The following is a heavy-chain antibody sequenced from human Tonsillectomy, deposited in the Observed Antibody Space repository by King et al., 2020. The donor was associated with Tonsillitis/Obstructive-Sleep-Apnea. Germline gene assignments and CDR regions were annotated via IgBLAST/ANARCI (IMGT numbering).Heavy chain of an antibody. CDR2: ISYDGSNK. J-gene: IGHJ4*02. CDR1: GFTFSSYA. V-gene: IGHV3-30*18. CDR3: AKDLISYCSSTSCCSYFDY. Sequence: VQLVESGGGVVQPGRSLRLSCGASGFTFSSYAMHWVRQAPGKGLEWVAVISYDGSNKYYADSVKGRLTISRDNSKNTLYLQLNSLRAEETAVYYCAKDLISYCSSTSCCSYFDYWGQGTLVTVSS. D-gene: IGHD2-2*01.